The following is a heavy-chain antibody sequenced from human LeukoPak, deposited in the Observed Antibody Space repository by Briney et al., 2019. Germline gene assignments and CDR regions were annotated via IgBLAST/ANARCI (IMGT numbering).Heavy chain of an antibody. Sequence: SVKVSCKASGGTFSSYAISWVRQAPGQGLEWMGGIIPIFGTANYAQKFQGRVTITADKSTSTAYMELSSLRSEDTAVYHCARDEEEDTAIRWFDPWGQGTLVTVSS. CDR2: IIPIFGTA. CDR3: ARDEEEDTAIRWFDP. CDR1: GGTFSSYA. J-gene: IGHJ5*02. D-gene: IGHD5-18*01. V-gene: IGHV1-69*06.